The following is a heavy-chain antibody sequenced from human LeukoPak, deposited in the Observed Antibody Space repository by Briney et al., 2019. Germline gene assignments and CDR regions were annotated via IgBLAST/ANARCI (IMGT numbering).Heavy chain of an antibody. CDR1: GVTFSSYS. Sequence: PGGSLRLSCAASGVTFSSYSMNWVRQAPGKGLEWVSSISSSSSYIYYADSVKGRFTISRDNAKNSLYLQMNSLRAEDTAVYYCARVRGYSNYVSYWGQGTLVTVSS. D-gene: IGHD4-11*01. V-gene: IGHV3-21*01. CDR2: ISSSSSYI. CDR3: ARVRGYSNYVSY. J-gene: IGHJ4*02.